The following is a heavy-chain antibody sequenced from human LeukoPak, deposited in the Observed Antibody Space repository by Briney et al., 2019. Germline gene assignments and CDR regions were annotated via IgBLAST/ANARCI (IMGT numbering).Heavy chain of an antibody. V-gene: IGHV4-34*01. D-gene: IGHD2-8*01. CDR2: INHRGST. CDR3: ATLYCTRTRCLEY. Sequence: SETLSLTCAVYGGPFSDYFWSWIRQPPGKGLEWIGEINHRGSTKYSPSLKSRVTISRDTSKNQFSLNLSSVTAADTALYFCATLYCTRTRCLEYWGRGTLVTVSS. CDR1: GGPFSDYF. J-gene: IGHJ4*02.